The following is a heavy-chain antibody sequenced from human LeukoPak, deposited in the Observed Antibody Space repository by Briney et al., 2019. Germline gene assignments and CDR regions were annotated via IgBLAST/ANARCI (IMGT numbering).Heavy chain of an antibody. V-gene: IGHV1-18*01. CDR2: ISAYNGNT. Sequence: AASVKVSCKASGYTFTSYGISWARQAPGQGLEWMGWISAYNGNTNYAQKLQGRVTMTTDTSTSTAYMELRSLRSVDTAVYYCARDTSGSGSQDYWGQGTLVTVSS. CDR3: ARDTSGSGSQDY. D-gene: IGHD3-10*01. CDR1: GYTFTSYG. J-gene: IGHJ4*02.